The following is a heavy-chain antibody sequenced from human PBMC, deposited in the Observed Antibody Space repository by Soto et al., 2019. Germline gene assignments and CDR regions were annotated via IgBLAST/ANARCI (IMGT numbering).Heavy chain of an antibody. CDR3: ERLISGGQTIFGVAPMSNWFDP. Sequence: QLQLQESGPGLVKPSETLSLTCTVSGGSISSSSYYWGWIRQPPGKGLEWIGSIYYSGSTYYNPSLKSRVTISVDTPKNQFSLKLSSVTAADTAVYYCERLISGGQTIFGVAPMSNWFDPWGQGTLVTVSS. CDR2: IYYSGST. V-gene: IGHV4-39*01. CDR1: GGSISSSSYY. J-gene: IGHJ5*02. D-gene: IGHD3-3*01.